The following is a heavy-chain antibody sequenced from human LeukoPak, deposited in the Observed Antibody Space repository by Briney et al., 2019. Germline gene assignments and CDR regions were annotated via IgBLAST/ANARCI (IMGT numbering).Heavy chain of an antibody. V-gene: IGHV3-30*02. CDR2: IRYDESNK. CDR1: GFTFSSYG. J-gene: IGHJ6*03. CDR3: ARNYNCYYMDV. Sequence: GGSLRLSCAASGFTFSSYGMHWVRQTPGKGLEWVAFIRYDESNKYYADSVKGRFTISRDNSKNTLYLQMNSLRAEDTAVYYCARNYNCYYMDVWGKGTTVTVSS.